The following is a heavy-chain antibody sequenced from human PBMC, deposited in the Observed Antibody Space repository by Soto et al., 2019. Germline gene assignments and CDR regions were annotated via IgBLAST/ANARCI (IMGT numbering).Heavy chain of an antibody. CDR2: IYSGGST. CDR3: ARTDYYDSSGPYFDY. Sequence: EVQLVETGGGLIQPGGSLRLSCAASGFTVSSNYMSWVRQAPGKGLEWVSVIYSGGSTYYADSVKGRFTISRDNSENTLYLQMNSLRAEDTAVYYCARTDYYDSSGPYFDYWGQGTLVTVSS. J-gene: IGHJ4*02. V-gene: IGHV3-53*02. CDR1: GFTVSSNY. D-gene: IGHD3-22*01.